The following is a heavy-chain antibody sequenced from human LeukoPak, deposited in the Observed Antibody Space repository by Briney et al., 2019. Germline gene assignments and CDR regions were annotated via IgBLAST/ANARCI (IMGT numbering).Heavy chain of an antibody. V-gene: IGHV4-4*07. CDR3: ARILTTFDS. J-gene: IGHJ4*02. CDR1: GGSISNYY. CDR2: IYYTGSA. Sequence: SETLSLTCTVSGGSISNYYWSWIRQPTGKGLESIGRIYYTGSAKYNPSLKSRVTMSVDTSKNQFSLKLTSVTAADTALYYCARILTTFDSWGQGTLVTVSS. D-gene: IGHD4-11*01.